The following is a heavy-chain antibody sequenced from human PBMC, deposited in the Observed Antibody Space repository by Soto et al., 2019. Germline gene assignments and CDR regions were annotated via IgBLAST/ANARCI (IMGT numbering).Heavy chain of an antibody. CDR3: AKNPGYYYDSTGYHFDY. V-gene: IGHV3-23*01. D-gene: IGHD3-22*01. J-gene: IGHJ4*02. CDR1: GFTFSNYA. CDR2: ISYGGGTT. Sequence: HPWGSLRLSCAASGFTFSNYAMSWVRQAPGKGLEWVSAISYGGGTTYYADSVKGRFTISRDNSKNTLYLQMNSLRAEDTAVYYCAKNPGYYYDSTGYHFDYWGQGTLVTVSS.